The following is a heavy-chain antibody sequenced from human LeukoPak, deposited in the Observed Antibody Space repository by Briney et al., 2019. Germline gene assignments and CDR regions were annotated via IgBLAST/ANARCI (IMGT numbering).Heavy chain of an antibody. D-gene: IGHD3-22*01. V-gene: IGHV3-33*01. CDR1: GFTFSHHG. CDR2: IWYDGSKK. CDR3: ARSMFGDSTGYNDAFDM. Sequence: GPSLRLSCAVSGFTFSHHGMHWGRQAPGKGLEWVAVIWYDGSKKYYADSVRGRFTISRDDSKNMLFLQMNSLRAEDTALYYCARSMFGDSTGYNDAFDMWGQGTMVTVSS. J-gene: IGHJ3*02.